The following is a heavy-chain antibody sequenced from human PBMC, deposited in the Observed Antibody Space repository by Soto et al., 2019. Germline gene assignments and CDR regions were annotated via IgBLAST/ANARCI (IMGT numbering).Heavy chain of an antibody. J-gene: IGHJ4*02. D-gene: IGHD6-19*01. Sequence: SEKLSLTGAVAGGSISSSNWLIWFRQPPGKGLEWIGEIYHSGSTNYNPSLKSRVTISVDKSKNQFSLKLSSVTAADTAVYYCASGHSSGWYFDYWGQGTLVTVSS. CDR1: GGSISSSNW. CDR2: IYHSGST. CDR3: ASGHSSGWYFDY. V-gene: IGHV4-4*02.